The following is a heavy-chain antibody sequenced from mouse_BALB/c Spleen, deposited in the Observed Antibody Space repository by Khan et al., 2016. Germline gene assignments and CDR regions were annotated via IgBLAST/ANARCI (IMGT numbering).Heavy chain of an antibody. J-gene: IGHJ3*01. V-gene: IGHV9-3*02. CDR1: GYTFTNYG. CDR2: INTNTGEP. D-gene: IGHD2-1*01. CDR3: VRYGTGTWFAY. Sequence: QIQLVQSGPELKKPGETVKISCKASGYTFTNYGMTWVKQAPGKGLKWMGWINTNTGEPTYAEEFKGRFAFSLDTSASTAYLQINNLKNEDTATYFCVRYGTGTWFAYWGQGTLVTVSA.